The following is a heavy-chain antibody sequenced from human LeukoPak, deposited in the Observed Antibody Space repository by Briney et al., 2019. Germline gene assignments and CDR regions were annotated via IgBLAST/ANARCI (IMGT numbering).Heavy chain of an antibody. V-gene: IGHV3-9*01. CDR2: ISWNSGSI. D-gene: IGHD5-18*01. CDR3: AKDRDSYGFNGMDV. Sequence: GGSLRLSCAVSGFTFDDYAMHWVRQAPGKGLEWVSGISWNSGSIGYAGSVKGRFTIPRDNAQNSVHLQMDSLRAEGTALYYCAKDRDSYGFNGMDVWGQGTTVSVSS. J-gene: IGHJ6*02. CDR1: GFTFDDYA.